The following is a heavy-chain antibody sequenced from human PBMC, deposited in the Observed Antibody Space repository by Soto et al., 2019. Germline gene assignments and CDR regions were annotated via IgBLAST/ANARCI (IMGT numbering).Heavy chain of an antibody. D-gene: IGHD3-22*01. CDR1: GFPFSSYG. CDR2: TWYDGSEK. CDR3: ARVRSVVTPYGMDV. Sequence: GGSLRLSCAASGFPFSSYGMYWVRQAPGKGLEWVAVTWYDGSEKYYADSVKGRFTISRDNSKNTLYLQMNSLRAEDTAVYYCARVRSVVTPYGMDVWGQGTTVTVSS. V-gene: IGHV3-33*01. J-gene: IGHJ6*02.